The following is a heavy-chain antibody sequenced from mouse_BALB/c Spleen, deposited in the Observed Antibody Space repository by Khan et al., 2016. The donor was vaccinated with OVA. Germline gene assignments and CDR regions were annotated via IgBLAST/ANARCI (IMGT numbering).Heavy chain of an antibody. Sequence: VQLQESGAELVRPGASVKLSCKTSGYIFTSYWIHWVKQRSGQGLEWIARIYPGTDNTYYNEKLKDKVTLSADKSSSTAYMQLSSLKSEDSAVYCCARGEALYYFDYWGQGTTLTVSS. CDR2: IYPGTDNT. J-gene: IGHJ2*01. D-gene: IGHD3-2*02. CDR1: GYIFTSYW. CDR3: ARGEALYYFDY. V-gene: IGHV1S132*01.